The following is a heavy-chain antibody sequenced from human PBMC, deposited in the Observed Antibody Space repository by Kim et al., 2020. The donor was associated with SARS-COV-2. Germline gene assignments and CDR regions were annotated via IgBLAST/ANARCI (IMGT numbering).Heavy chain of an antibody. D-gene: IGHD5-18*01. J-gene: IGHJ4*02. Sequence: YHADSVKGRFTISRDNSKNTLYLQMNSLRAEDTAVYYCAKGPYSYGFFDYWGQGTLVTVSS. V-gene: IGHV3-23*01. CDR3: AKGPYSYGFFDY.